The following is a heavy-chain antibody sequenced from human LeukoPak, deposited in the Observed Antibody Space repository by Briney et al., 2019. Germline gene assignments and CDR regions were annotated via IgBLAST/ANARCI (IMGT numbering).Heavy chain of an antibody. CDR1: GFTFSPYA. D-gene: IGHD6-25*01. V-gene: IGHV3-30*02. CDR2: IWPDGSKK. J-gene: IGHJ4*02. CDR3: AKNSSSAESNFDY. Sequence: GGSLRLSCAASGFTFSPYAMHWVRQAPGKGLEWVAFIWPDGSKKYYADSVKGRFAISRENSKNTVYLQMNDLRPEDTALYFCAKNSSSAESNFDYWGQGTLLTVSS.